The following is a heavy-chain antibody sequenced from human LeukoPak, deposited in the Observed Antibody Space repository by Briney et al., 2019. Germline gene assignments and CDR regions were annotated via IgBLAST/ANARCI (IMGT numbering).Heavy chain of an antibody. CDR1: GFTFSRYG. D-gene: IGHD5-18*01. CDR2: IRYDGSNK. CDR3: AKDLSTAMVKNYYYYYGMDV. J-gene: IGHJ6*02. V-gene: IGHV3-30*02. Sequence: GGSLRLACAASGFTFSRYGMHWVRLAPEDGLELVAFIRYDGSNKYYADSVKGRFTISRDNSKNTLYLQMNSLRAEDTAVYYCAKDLSTAMVKNYYYYYGMDVWGQGTTVTVSS.